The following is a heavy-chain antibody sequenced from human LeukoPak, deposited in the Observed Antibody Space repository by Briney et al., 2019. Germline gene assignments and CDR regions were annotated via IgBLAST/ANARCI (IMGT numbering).Heavy chain of an antibody. CDR2: VSESGSGT. CDR3: AKGKGSTGWYD. D-gene: IGHD6-19*01. Sequence: PGGSLRLSCAASGSTFSTYAMSWVRQAPGRGLEWVSAVSESGSGTYYADSVKGRFTISRDNSKNTLYLQMTSLRAEDTALYYCAKGKGSTGWYDWGQGTLVTVSS. CDR1: GSTFSTYA. J-gene: IGHJ4*02. V-gene: IGHV3-23*01.